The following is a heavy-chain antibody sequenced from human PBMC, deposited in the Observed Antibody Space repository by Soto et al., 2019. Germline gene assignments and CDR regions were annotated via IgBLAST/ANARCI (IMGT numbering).Heavy chain of an antibody. D-gene: IGHD2-2*01. Sequence: ASVKVSCKASGYTFTGYYMHWVRQAPGQGLEWMGWINPNSGGTNYAQKFQGWVTMTRDTSISTAYMELSRLRSDDTAVYYCARDGASDIVVVPAAITTWTRYGMDVWG. V-gene: IGHV1-2*04. CDR3: ARDGASDIVVVPAAITTWTRYGMDV. J-gene: IGHJ6*02. CDR2: INPNSGGT. CDR1: GYTFTGYY.